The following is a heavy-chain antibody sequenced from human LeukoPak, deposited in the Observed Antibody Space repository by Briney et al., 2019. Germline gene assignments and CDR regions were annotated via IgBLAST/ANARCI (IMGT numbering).Heavy chain of an antibody. CDR2: ISYDGSNK. CDR1: GFTFGKYW. D-gene: IGHD6-19*01. CDR3: ARDPIGSGWYLFDY. V-gene: IGHV3-30-3*01. Sequence: GGSLRLSCVASGFTFGKYWMSWVRQAPGKGLEWVAVISYDGSNKYYADSVKGRFTISRDNSKNTLYLQMNSLRAEDTAVYYCARDPIGSGWYLFDYWGQGTLVTVSS. J-gene: IGHJ4*02.